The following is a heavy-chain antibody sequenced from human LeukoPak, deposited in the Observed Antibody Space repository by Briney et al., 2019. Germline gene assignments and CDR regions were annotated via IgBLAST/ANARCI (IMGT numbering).Heavy chain of an antibody. V-gene: IGHV4-39*07. J-gene: IGHJ5*02. CDR1: GGSISSTSYY. D-gene: IGHD3-9*01. CDR2: INHSGST. Sequence: SETLSLTCAVSGGSISSTSYYWGWIRQPPGKGLEWIGEINHSGSTNYNPSLKSRVTISVDTSKNQFSLKLSSVTAADTAVYYCARAKDYDILTGFLGDWFDPWGQGTLVTVSS. CDR3: ARAKDYDILTGFLGDWFDP.